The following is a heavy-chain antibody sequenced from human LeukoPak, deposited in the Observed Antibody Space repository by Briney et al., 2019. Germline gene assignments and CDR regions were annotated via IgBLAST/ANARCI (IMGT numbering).Heavy chain of an antibody. V-gene: IGHV4-39*07. CDR2: IYYSGTT. D-gene: IGHD7-27*01. CDR1: GGSISSGGYY. J-gene: IGHJ4*02. Sequence: SETLSLTCTVSGGSISSGGYYWDWIRQPPGKGLEWIGSIYYSGTTHYNPSLKSRVTISVDTSKNQFSLKMRSVTAADTAVYYCARGTPVITGEFDYWGQGTLVTVSS. CDR3: ARGTPVITGEFDY.